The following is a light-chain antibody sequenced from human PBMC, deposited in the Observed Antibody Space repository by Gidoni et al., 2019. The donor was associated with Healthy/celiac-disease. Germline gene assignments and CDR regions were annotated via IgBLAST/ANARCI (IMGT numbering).Light chain of an antibody. CDR1: SSDVGGYNY. V-gene: IGLV2-8*01. CDR3: SSYAGSNNLV. Sequence: SALPNPPSAPGSPGPSVTLSCTGTSSDVGGYNYVSWYQQHPGKAPKLMIYEVSKRPSGVPDRFSGSKSGNTASLTVSGLQAEDEADYYCSSYAGSNNLVFGGGTKLTVL. J-gene: IGLJ2*01. CDR2: EVS.